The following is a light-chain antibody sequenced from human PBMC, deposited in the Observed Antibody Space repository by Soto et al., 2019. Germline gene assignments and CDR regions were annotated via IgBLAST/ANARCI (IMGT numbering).Light chain of an antibody. CDR2: EVS. CDR3: SAYTSSSSYD. V-gene: IGLV2-14*01. Sequence: QSVLTQPGSVSGYPAHSITMPYTGTSSDGGGYNSLSWNQQHPGKAPKLMIYEVSNRPAGVSTRFSGSKTGNTPSLNISGPQAEDDADYYCSAYTSSSSYDFATGTKVTVL. J-gene: IGLJ1*01. CDR1: SSDGGGYNS.